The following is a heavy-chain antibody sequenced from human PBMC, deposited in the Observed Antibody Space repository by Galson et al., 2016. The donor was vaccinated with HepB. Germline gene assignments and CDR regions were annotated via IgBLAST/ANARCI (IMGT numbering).Heavy chain of an antibody. CDR2: ISGSGTNT. CDR1: GLTFSNYV. J-gene: IGHJ6*02. CDR3: AKSLLGVTLVSYYYGMDV. D-gene: IGHD2-21*02. Sequence: SLRLSCAASGLTFSNYVMNWVRQAPGKGLEWVSAISGSGTNTYYEDSVKGRFTISRDNSKNTLFLQMNSLRAEDTAVYYCAKSLLGVTLVSYYYGMDVWGQGTTVTVSS. V-gene: IGHV3-23*01.